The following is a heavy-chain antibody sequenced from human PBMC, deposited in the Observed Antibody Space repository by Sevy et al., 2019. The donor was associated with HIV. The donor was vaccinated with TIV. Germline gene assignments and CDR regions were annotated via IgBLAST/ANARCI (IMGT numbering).Heavy chain of an antibody. D-gene: IGHD3-16*02. CDR2: ISSGGSDI. CDR3: ARVGGDYDYVWGNFRSSSDY. J-gene: IGHJ4*02. V-gene: IGHV3-21*01. Sequence: GGSLRLSCEASGFPFGSYTMTWVRQAPGKGLQWVASISSGGSDIHYAGSVKGRFTISRDNAKHSLDLQMNSLRAEDTAVYYCARVGGDYDYVWGNFRSSSDYWGQGTPVTVSS. CDR1: GFPFGSYT.